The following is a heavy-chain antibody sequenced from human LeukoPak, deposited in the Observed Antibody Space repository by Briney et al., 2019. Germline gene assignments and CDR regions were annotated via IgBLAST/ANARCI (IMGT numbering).Heavy chain of an antibody. CDR3: ARADYGSGSFDY. J-gene: IGHJ4*02. Sequence: GGSLRLSCAASGFTFSSYAMHWVRQAPGKGLEYVSAISSNGGSTYYANSVKGRFTISRDNSKNTLYLQMGSLRAEDMAVYYCARADYGSGSFDYWGQGTLVTVS. D-gene: IGHD3-10*01. CDR2: ISSNGGST. V-gene: IGHV3-64*01. CDR1: GFTFSSYA.